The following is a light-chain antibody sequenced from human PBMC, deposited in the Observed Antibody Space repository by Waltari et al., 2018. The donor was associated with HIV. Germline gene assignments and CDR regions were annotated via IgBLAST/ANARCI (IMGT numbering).Light chain of an antibody. J-gene: IGKJ4*01. CDR1: RGINNN. CDR2: DTS. V-gene: IGKV3-15*01. CDR3: QQYDDWTV. Sequence: EAVMTQSPATLSVSPGETATLSCRASRGINNNLAWYQQKPGQAPRLLIFDTSARATGIPERFSGSGSGTEFTLTISSLQSEDFAVYYCQQYDDWTVFGGGTKVDIK.